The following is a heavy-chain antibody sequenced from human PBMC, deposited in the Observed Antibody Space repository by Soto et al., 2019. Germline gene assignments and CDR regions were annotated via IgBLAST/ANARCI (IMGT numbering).Heavy chain of an antibody. Sequence: QVQLVESGGGVVQPGRSLRLSCAASGFTFSSSGMHWVRQAPGKGLEWVAVISYDGSNKYYEDSVKGRFTISIDNSKNTLYLQMNSLRAEDTAVYYCASDVWSSGGYGMYVWGQGTTVTVSS. CDR3: ASDVWSSGGYGMYV. CDR1: GFTFSSSG. V-gene: IGHV3-30*03. J-gene: IGHJ6*02. CDR2: ISYDGSNK. D-gene: IGHD6-25*01.